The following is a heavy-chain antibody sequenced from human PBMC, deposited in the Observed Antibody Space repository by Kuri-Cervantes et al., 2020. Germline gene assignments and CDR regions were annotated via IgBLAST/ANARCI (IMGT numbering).Heavy chain of an antibody. Sequence: GSLRLSCAVSGSSISSDYCWAWIRQPPGMGLEWIGSIFRGGNTYYNPALKSRVTISEDTSKNHFSLTLTSLTAADTAVYYCARIATTVTTAGAIDYWGQGTLVTVSS. CDR1: GSSISSDYC. CDR3: ARIATTVTTAGAIDY. V-gene: IGHV4-38-2*01. D-gene: IGHD4-17*01. J-gene: IGHJ4*02. CDR2: IFRGGNT.